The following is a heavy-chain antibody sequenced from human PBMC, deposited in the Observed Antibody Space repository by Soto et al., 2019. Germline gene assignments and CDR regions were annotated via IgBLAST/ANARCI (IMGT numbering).Heavy chain of an antibody. J-gene: IGHJ6*02. CDR1: GFSFGDYA. CDR3: ANSTGGTANGFDV. Sequence: EVQLVESGGDLVQPGRSLRLSCAASGFSFGDYAMHWVRQAPGKGLEWVSGISWRSGSIGYADSVKGRFTISRDNAKHYLYLQTNSQRAEDKALYYFANSTGGTANGFDVWGQGTPVTVSS. V-gene: IGHV3-9*01. D-gene: IGHD2-8*02. CDR2: ISWRSGSI.